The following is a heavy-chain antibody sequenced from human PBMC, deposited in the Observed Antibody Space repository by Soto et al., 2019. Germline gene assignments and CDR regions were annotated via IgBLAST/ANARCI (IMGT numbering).Heavy chain of an antibody. V-gene: IGHV1-69*12. D-gene: IGHD1-26*01. J-gene: IGHJ6*02. CDR1: GGTFSSYA. CDR3: ARTRASGSPNYHYGMDV. CDR2: IIPIFGTA. Sequence: QVQLVQSGAEVKKPGSSVKVSCKASGGTFSSYAISWVRQAPGQGLEWMGGIIPIFGTANYAQKFKGRVTVTADESTSTAYMEVSSVRAEDTAVYYCARTRASGSPNYHYGMDVWGQGTTVTVSS.